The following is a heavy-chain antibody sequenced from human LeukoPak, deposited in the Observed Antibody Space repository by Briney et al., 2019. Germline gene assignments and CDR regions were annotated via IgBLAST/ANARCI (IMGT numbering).Heavy chain of an antibody. J-gene: IGHJ4*02. CDR3: TRADYGGNAGGF. CDR2: IRAKTYGGTI. V-gene: IGHV3-49*03. CDR1: GFTVSSNY. Sequence: GGSLRLSCAASGFTVSSNYMSWFRQAPGKGLEWVGFIRAKTYGGTIQCAASVKDRFTISRDDSKSIAYLQMNSLKTEDTAVYYCTRADYGGNAGGFWGQGTLVTVSS. D-gene: IGHD4-23*01.